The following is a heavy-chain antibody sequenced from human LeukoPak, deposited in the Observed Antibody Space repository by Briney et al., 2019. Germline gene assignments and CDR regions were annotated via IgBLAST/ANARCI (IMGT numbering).Heavy chain of an antibody. CDR1: GGSFSGYY. CDR2: INHSGST. J-gene: IGHJ6*02. Sequence: PSETLSLTCAVYGGSFSGYYWSWIRQPPGKGREWIGEINHSGSTNYNPSLNSRVTISVDTSKNQFSLKLSSVTAADTAVYYCAGGKGSSWYIYGMDVWGQGTTVTVSS. CDR3: AGGKGSSWYIYGMDV. V-gene: IGHV4-34*01. D-gene: IGHD6-13*01.